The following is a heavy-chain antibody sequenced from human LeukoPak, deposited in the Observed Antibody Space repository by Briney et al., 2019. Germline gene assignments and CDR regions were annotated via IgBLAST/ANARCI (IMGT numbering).Heavy chain of an antibody. CDR1: GFTFSSYA. J-gene: IGHJ5*02. Sequence: GGSLRLSCAASGFTFSSYAMSWVRQAPGKGLEWVSTISGSGDSTYYADSVKGRFTISRDNSKNTLYLQMNSLRAEDTAIYYCAKEASLDFWSGQQILFDPWGQGTLVTVSS. V-gene: IGHV3-23*01. CDR2: ISGSGDST. CDR3: AKEASLDFWSGQQILFDP. D-gene: IGHD3-3*01.